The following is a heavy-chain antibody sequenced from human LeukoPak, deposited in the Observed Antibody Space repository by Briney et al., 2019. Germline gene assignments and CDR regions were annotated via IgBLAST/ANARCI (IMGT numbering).Heavy chain of an antibody. D-gene: IGHD6-6*01. V-gene: IGHV1-69*05. CDR3: AREPGRGIAARPEDY. Sequence: SMKVSCKASGGTFSSYAISWVRQAPGQGLEWMGRIIPIFGTANYAQKFQGRVTITTDESTSTAYMELSSLRSEDTAVYYCAREPGRGIAARPEDYWGQGTLVTVSS. CDR1: GGTFSSYA. CDR2: IIPIFGTA. J-gene: IGHJ4*02.